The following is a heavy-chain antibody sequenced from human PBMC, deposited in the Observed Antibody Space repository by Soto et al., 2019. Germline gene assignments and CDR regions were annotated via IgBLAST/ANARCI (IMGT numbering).Heavy chain of an antibody. V-gene: IGHV4-61*02. CDR1: GGSVSSGSYY. J-gene: IGHJ5*02. D-gene: IGHD3-22*01. CDR3: ARETGSGYLGNWYNWFGP. Sequence: SETLSLTCTVSGGSVSSGSYYWSWIRQPAGKGLEWIGRIYTSGSTNYNPSLKSRVTMSVDTSKNQFSLKLSSVTAADTAVYYCARETGSGYLGNWYNWFGPWGQGTLVTVFS. CDR2: IYTSGST.